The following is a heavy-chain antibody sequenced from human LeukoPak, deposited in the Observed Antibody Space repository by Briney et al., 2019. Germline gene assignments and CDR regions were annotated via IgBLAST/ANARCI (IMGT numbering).Heavy chain of an antibody. Sequence: GGSLRLSCAASGFTFSSYGMHWVRQAPGKGLEWVAFIRYDGGNKYYADSVKGRFTISRDNSKNTLYLQMNSLRAEDTAVYYCAKRQEMVYAIGNYWGQGTLVTVSS. CDR2: IRYDGGNK. CDR1: GFTFSSYG. J-gene: IGHJ4*02. CDR3: AKRQEMVYAIGNY. D-gene: IGHD2-8*01. V-gene: IGHV3-30*02.